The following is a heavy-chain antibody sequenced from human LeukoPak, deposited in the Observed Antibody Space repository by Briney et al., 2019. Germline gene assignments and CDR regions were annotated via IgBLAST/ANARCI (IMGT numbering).Heavy chain of an antibody. D-gene: IGHD3-10*01. Sequence: GGSLRLSCAASGFTFSSYAMSWVRQAPGKGLEWVSAISGSGGSTYYADSVKGRFTISRDNSKNTLYLQMNSLRAEDTAVYYCAKDHNVLLWFGEPDPVDYWGQGTLVTVSS. CDR3: AKDHNVLLWFGEPDPVDY. J-gene: IGHJ4*02. V-gene: IGHV3-23*01. CDR1: GFTFSSYA. CDR2: ISGSGGST.